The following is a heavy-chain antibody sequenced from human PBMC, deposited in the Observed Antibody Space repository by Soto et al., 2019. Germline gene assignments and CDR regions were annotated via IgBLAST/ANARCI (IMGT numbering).Heavy chain of an antibody. D-gene: IGHD6-25*01. Sequence: GGSLRLSCAASGFTFSSYEMNWVRQAPGKGLEWVSYISSSGSTIYYADSVKGRFTISRDNAKNSLYLQMNSLRAEDTAVYYCATQLWPSGFDYYYYGMDVWGQGTTVTVSS. CDR3: ATQLWPSGFDYYYYGMDV. J-gene: IGHJ6*02. CDR1: GFTFSSYE. CDR2: ISSSGSTI. V-gene: IGHV3-48*03.